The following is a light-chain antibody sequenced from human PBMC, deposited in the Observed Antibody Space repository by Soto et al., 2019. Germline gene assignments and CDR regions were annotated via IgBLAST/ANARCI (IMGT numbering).Light chain of an antibody. Sequence: QTVVTQEPSFSVSPGGTVTLTCGLSSGPVFTSSYPNWYQQTPGQAPRTLIFNTNTRSSGVPDRFSGSILGDKAALTITGAQADDDSYYCLLYLGGGIWVFGGGTKVTVL. V-gene: IGLV8-61*01. CDR1: SGPVFTSSY. J-gene: IGLJ3*02. CDR2: NTN. CDR3: LLYLGGGIWV.